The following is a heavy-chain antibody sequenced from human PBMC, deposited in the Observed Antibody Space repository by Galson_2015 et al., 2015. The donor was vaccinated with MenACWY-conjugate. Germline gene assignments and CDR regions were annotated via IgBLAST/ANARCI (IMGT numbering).Heavy chain of an antibody. CDR1: GYIFTLYY. Sequence: SVKVSCKASGYIFTLYYIHWVRQAPGQGLEWMGTISPSAGITHYAQKFQGRVSMNRDTSTSTVYMELSSLKSDDTAVYYCAKVMLVGGSDGFDIWGQGKMVTVSS. CDR3: AKVMLVGGSDGFDI. V-gene: IGHV1-46*01. J-gene: IGHJ3*02. CDR2: ISPSAGIT. D-gene: IGHD2-15*01.